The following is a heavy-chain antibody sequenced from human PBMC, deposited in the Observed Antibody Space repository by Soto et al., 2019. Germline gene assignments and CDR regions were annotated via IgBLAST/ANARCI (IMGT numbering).Heavy chain of an antibody. D-gene: IGHD6-19*01. CDR2: IYYSGST. CDR1: GGSINSSSYC. J-gene: IGHJ5*02. CDR3: ARHYSSGSRNWFDP. Sequence: PSETLCLTCSVSGGSINSSSYCLGSVRQPPGKGMEWIGSIYYSGSTYYNPSLRSRVTISVDTSKNQFSLKLSSVTAADTAVFYCARHYSSGSRNWFDPWGQGTLVTVSS. V-gene: IGHV4-39*01.